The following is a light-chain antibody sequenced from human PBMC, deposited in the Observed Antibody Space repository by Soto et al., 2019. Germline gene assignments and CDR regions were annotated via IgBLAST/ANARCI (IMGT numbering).Light chain of an antibody. CDR3: QQYGGSPRIT. Sequence: EIVLTQSPGTLSLSPGERATLSCRASERLSSVYLAWYQQRPGQPPRLLIYGASNRATGIPDRFSGSGYGTDFTLIITRLEPEDVAIYYCQQYGGSPRITFGQGTRLEIK. CDR2: GAS. V-gene: IGKV3-20*01. CDR1: ERLSSVY. J-gene: IGKJ5*01.